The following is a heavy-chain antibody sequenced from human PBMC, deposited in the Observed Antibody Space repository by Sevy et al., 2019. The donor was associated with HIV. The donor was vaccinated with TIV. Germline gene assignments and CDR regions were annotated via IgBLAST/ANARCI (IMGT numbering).Heavy chain of an antibody. V-gene: IGHV1-69*13. CDR1: GGTFSSYA. CDR2: IIPIFGTA. Sequence: ASVKVSCKASGGTFSSYAISWVRQAPGQGLEWMGGIIPIFGTANYAQKFQGRVTITADESTSTAYMELNSLRSEDTAVYYCARVIDYYDSSGYYYYGMDVWGQGTTVTVSS. CDR3: ARVIDYYDSSGYYYYGMDV. J-gene: IGHJ6*02. D-gene: IGHD3-22*01.